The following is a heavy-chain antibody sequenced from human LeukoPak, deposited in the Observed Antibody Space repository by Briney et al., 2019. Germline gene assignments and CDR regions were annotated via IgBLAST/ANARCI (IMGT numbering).Heavy chain of an antibody. Sequence: GGPLRLSCAASGFTFSTSAMTWVPQTPGKALHCLSSIRSSRNTYYADSVKGRFTISRDNSKNMLYLQMNSLRAEDTAVYYCVKGRISEDGLDFWGQGTLVTVSS. D-gene: IGHD6-13*01. CDR1: GFTFSTSA. J-gene: IGHJ4*02. CDR3: VKGRISEDGLDF. CDR2: IRSSRNT. V-gene: IGHV3-23*01.